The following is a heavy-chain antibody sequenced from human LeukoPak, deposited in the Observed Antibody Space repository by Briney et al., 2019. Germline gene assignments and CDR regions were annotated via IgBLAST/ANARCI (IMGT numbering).Heavy chain of an antibody. CDR2: INHSGST. CDR3: ARWDLTVTTTDEY. D-gene: IGHD4-17*01. Sequence: SETLSLTCAVYGGSFSGYYWSWIRQPPGKGLEWIGEINHSGSTNYNPSLKSRVTISVDTSKNQFSLKLSSVTAADTAVYYCARWDLTVTTTDEYWGQGTLVTVSS. CDR1: GGSFSGYY. V-gene: IGHV4-34*01. J-gene: IGHJ4*02.